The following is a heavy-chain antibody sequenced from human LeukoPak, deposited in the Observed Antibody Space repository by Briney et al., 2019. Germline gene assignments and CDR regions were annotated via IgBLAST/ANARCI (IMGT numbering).Heavy chain of an antibody. CDR1: GGSISSSSYY. V-gene: IGHV3-23*01. D-gene: IGHD3-22*01. Sequence: PSETLSLTCTVSGGSISSSSYYWGWIRQPPGKGLEWVSAISGSGGSTYYADSVKGRFTISRDNSKNTLYLQMNSLRAEDTAVYYCAKGDSSGYYPYYFDYWGQGTLVTVSS. CDR2: ISGSGGST. J-gene: IGHJ4*02. CDR3: AKGDSSGYYPYYFDY.